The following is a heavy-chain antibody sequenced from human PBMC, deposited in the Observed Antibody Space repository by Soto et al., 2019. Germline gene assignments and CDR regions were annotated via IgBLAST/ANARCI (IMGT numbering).Heavy chain of an antibody. CDR2: INAGNGNT. V-gene: IGHV1-3*01. Sequence: ASVKVSCKASGYTFNSYAMHWVRQAPGQRLEWMGWINAGNGNTKYSQKFQGRVTITRDTSASTAYMELSSLRSEDTAVYYCARDREYYDILTGYTLGNWFDPWGQGTLVTVSS. D-gene: IGHD3-9*01. J-gene: IGHJ5*02. CDR1: GYTFNSYA. CDR3: ARDREYYDILTGYTLGNWFDP.